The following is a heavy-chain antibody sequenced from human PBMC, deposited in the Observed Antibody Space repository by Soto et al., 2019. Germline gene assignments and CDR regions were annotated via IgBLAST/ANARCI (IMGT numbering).Heavy chain of an antibody. D-gene: IGHD2-15*01. CDR1: GFTFSTYS. CDR2: ISSTSTYI. Sequence: EVQLVESGGGLVKPGGSLRLSCAASGFTFSTYSLSWVRQAPGKGLEWVSSISSTSTYIDYADSVKGRFTISRDNAKNSLYLQMNSQRVEDTALYNWARAPPYCSGGSCHASDYWGQGALVTVSS. J-gene: IGHJ4*02. V-gene: IGHV3-21*01. CDR3: ARAPPYCSGGSCHASDY.